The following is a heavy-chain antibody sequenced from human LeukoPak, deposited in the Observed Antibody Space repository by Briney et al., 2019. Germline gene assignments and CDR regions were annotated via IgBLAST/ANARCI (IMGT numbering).Heavy chain of an antibody. J-gene: IGHJ4*02. CDR3: TTDYYDYVWGSYRPDY. Sequence: GGSLRLSCAASGFTFSSYSMNWVRQAPGKGLEWVARIKSKTDGETTDYAAPVKGRFTISRDDPKNTLYLQMNSLKTEDTAVYYCTTDYYDYVWGSYRPDYWGQGTLVTVSS. V-gene: IGHV3-15*01. D-gene: IGHD3-16*02. CDR1: GFTFSSYS. CDR2: IKSKTDGETT.